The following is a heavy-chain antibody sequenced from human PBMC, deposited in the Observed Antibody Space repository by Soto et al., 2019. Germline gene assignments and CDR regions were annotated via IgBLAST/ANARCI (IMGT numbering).Heavy chain of an antibody. V-gene: IGHV3-66*01. CDR3: AKAHVGYSTGSYPYYFDY. D-gene: IGHD6-19*01. J-gene: IGHJ4*02. CDR1: GFTVSSNS. CDR2: IYSAGST. Sequence: PGGSLRLSCAASGFTVSSNSMSWVRQAPGKGLEWVSVIYSAGSTYYADSVKGRFTISRDNSQNTLYLHMNSLRAEDTAVYYCAKAHVGYSTGSYPYYFDYWGQGSLVTVSS.